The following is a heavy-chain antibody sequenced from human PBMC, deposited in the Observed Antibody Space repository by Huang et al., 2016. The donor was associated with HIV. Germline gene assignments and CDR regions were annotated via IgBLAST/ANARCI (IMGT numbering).Heavy chain of an antibody. CDR2: IKSEWRTT. V-gene: IGHV3-74*01. Sequence: EEHLVESGGGLVPPGGSLRLSCEASGFKFSNYWMQWGRQAPGKGVMCVSRIKSEWRTTDDADSVKGRFTKSRDNAKKTLYLQMSSLTAEDTAIYYCARAGGFEIWGQGTVVTVSS. CDR1: GFKFSNYW. J-gene: IGHJ3*02. CDR3: ARAGGFEI. D-gene: IGHD2-15*01.